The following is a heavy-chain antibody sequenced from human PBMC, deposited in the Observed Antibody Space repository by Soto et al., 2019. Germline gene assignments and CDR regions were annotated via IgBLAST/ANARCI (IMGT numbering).Heavy chain of an antibody. CDR1: GFTFDDYA. Sequence: EVQLVESGGGLVQPGRSLRLSCAASGFTFDDYAMHWVRQAPGKGLEWVSGISWNSGSVGYADSEKGRFTISRDNAKNSLYLQMNSLRAEDTALYYCAKSMAIAVAGSFDYWGQGTLVTVSS. CDR2: ISWNSGSV. D-gene: IGHD6-19*01. CDR3: AKSMAIAVAGSFDY. J-gene: IGHJ4*02. V-gene: IGHV3-9*01.